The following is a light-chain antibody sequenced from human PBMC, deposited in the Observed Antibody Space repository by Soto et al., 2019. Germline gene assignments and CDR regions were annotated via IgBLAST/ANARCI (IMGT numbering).Light chain of an antibody. CDR3: CSYSGSYV. CDR2: EVN. V-gene: IGLV2-23*02. J-gene: IGLJ1*01. Sequence: QAVLTQPASVSGSPGQSITISCTGTSTDVTIYNLVSWYQQHPGKAPKLLIFEVNKRPSGVSTRFSGSKSGNTASLTISGLQSVDEADSYCCSYSGSYVFGSGTMVTVL. CDR1: STDVTIYNL.